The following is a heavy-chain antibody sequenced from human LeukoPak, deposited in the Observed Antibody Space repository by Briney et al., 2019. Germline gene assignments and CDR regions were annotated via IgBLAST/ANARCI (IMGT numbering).Heavy chain of an antibody. Sequence: KASETLSLTCTVSGGSISSSPYYWGWIRQPPGKGLEWIGSIYYSGSTYYNPSLKSRVTISVDTSKNQFSLKLSSVTAADTAVYYCARQRSGWFDYWGQGTLVTVSS. CDR2: IYYSGST. CDR3: ARQRSGWFDY. V-gene: IGHV4-39*01. D-gene: IGHD6-19*01. CDR1: GGSISSSPYY. J-gene: IGHJ4*02.